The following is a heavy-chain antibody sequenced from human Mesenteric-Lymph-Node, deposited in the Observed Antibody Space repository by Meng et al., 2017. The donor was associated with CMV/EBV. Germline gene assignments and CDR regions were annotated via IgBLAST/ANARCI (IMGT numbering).Heavy chain of an antibody. CDR1: GHTLSGYY. J-gene: IGHJ4*02. Sequence: ASVKVSCKASGHTLSGYYVHWVRQAPGQGLEWMAWIDPNSGGTNYAQKFQGRVSVTRERSINTAYMELSRLTSDDTAVYYCARDDYNSGTYIDLWGQGTLVTVSS. V-gene: IGHV1-2*02. CDR2: IDPNSGGT. CDR3: ARDDYNSGTYIDL. D-gene: IGHD3-10*01.